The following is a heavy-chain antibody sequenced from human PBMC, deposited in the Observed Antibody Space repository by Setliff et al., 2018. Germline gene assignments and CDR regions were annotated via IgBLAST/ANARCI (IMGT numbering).Heavy chain of an antibody. CDR1: GDSFSDYY. V-gene: IGHV4-59*01. Sequence: SETLSLTCAVYGDSFSDYYWSWIRQPPGKGLESIGYIQKSGSTNYNPSLMSRVSISVDTSKNQFSLKLRSVTAADTAVYYCARLVRFCTRTACQTVAGDESWGQGTLVTVSS. J-gene: IGHJ5*01. CDR3: ARLVRFCTRTACQTVAGDES. D-gene: IGHD2-8*01. CDR2: IQKSGST.